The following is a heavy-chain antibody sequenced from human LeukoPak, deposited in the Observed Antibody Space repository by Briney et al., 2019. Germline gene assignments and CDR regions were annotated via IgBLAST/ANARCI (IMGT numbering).Heavy chain of an antibody. CDR1: GGSISSYY. D-gene: IGHD1-14*01. V-gene: IGHV4-59*01. Sequence: SETLSLTCTVSGGSISSYYWSWIRQPPGKGLEWIGYIYYSGSTNNNPSLKSRVTISVDTSKNQFSLKLSSVTAADTAVYYCARASEDYYYYYMDVWGKGTTVTVSS. J-gene: IGHJ6*03. CDR3: ARASEDYYYYYMDV. CDR2: IYYSGST.